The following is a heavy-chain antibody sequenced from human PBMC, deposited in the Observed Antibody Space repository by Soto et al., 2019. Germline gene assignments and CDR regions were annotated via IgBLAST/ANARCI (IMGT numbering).Heavy chain of an antibody. CDR3: VRDCSRAECPPHSRDY. CDR2: INQDESEK. Sequence: EVQLVESGGGLVQPGGSLRLSCAASGFSLSDYWMSWVRQSPGKGLEWVANINQDESEKYFMDSVTGRFAISRDNAKNSLYLQMTSLRAEDPAVDCFVRDCSRAECPPHSRDYWGPGTLVPVSS. J-gene: IGHJ4*02. V-gene: IGHV3-7*01. CDR1: GFSLSDYW. D-gene: IGHD2-15*01.